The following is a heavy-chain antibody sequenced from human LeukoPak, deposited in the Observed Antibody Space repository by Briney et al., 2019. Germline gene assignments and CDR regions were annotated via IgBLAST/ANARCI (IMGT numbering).Heavy chain of an antibody. CDR2: IKGDGSEI. CDR1: AFTFSSYW. J-gene: IGHJ4*02. D-gene: IGHD5-18*01. CDR3: ARVRDTAMVGFFDY. Sequence: GGSLRLSCAASAFTFSSYWMSWVRQAPGKGLEWVANIKGDGSEINYVDSVKGRFTISRDNAKKSLYLQMNSLRVEDTAVYYCARVRDTAMVGFFDYWGQGTLVTVSS. V-gene: IGHV3-7*01.